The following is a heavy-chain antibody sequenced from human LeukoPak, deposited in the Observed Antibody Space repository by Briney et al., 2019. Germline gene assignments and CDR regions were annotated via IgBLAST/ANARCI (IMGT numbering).Heavy chain of an antibody. CDR1: GYNFTCYV. D-gene: IGHD2-2*01. J-gene: IGHJ4*02. V-gene: IGHV1-3*04. Sequence: SVKVFCKASGYNFTCYVLHWVRQAPGQSVEWMGWIITVNCDTNYSQKFQGRVTITRDTSASTAYMEMSSVRSGDTAVYYCAIVPAAIFWGQGTLVTVSS. CDR2: IITVNCDT. CDR3: AIVPAAIF.